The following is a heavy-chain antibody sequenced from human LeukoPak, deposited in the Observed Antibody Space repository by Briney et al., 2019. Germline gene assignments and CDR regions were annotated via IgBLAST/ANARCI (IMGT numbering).Heavy chain of an antibody. CDR2: IYPGDSDT. CDR3: ARQGLYDFWSGYDAFDI. D-gene: IGHD3-3*01. V-gene: IGHV5-51*01. Sequence: GESLKISCKGSGYSFTSYWIGWVRQMPGKGLEWMGIIYPGDSDTRYSPSFQGQVTISADKSISTAYLQWSSLKASDTAMYYCARQGLYDFWSGYDAFDIWGQGTMVTVSS. J-gene: IGHJ3*02. CDR1: GYSFTSYW.